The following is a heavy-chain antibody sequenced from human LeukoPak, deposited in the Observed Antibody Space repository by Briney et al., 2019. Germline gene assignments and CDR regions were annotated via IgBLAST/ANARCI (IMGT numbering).Heavy chain of an antibody. D-gene: IGHD3-22*01. V-gene: IGHV1-69*05. CDR2: IIPIFGTA. CDR3: ARVLKSDSSGYENFDY. J-gene: IGHJ4*02. Sequence: SVKVSCKASGGTFSSYAISWVRQAPGQGLEWMGGIIPIFGTANYAQKFQGRVTITTDESTSTAYMELSSLRSEDTAVYYCARVLKSDSSGYENFDYWGQGTLVTVSS. CDR1: GGTFSSYA.